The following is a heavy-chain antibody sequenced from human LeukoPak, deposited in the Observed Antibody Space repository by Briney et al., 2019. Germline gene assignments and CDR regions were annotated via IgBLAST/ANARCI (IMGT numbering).Heavy chain of an antibody. D-gene: IGHD3-10*01. Sequence: SETLSLPCTVSGGSISRYYWSWIRRPPGKGLEWIGYIYYSGSTNYNPSLKSRVTISVDTSKNQFSLKLSSVTAADTAVYYCARARYYYGSGSPREYYFDYWGQGTLVTVSS. CDR1: GGSISRYY. CDR2: IYYSGST. CDR3: ARARYYYGSGSPREYYFDY. J-gene: IGHJ4*02. V-gene: IGHV4-59*08.